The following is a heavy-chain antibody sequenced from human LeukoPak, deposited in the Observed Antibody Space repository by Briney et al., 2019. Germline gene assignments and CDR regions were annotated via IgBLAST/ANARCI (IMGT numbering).Heavy chain of an antibody. Sequence: ASVKASCKASGYTLTGYYIHWVRQAPGQGLEWMGWINPDSGGTNYAQKFQGRVTMTRDTSISTAYMQLSRLSSDDTAVYYCARVDDRGHYSDSSGPRKLFDYWGQGTLVTVSS. CDR1: GYTLTGYY. V-gene: IGHV1-2*02. D-gene: IGHD3-22*01. CDR2: INPDSGGT. J-gene: IGHJ4*02. CDR3: ARVDDRGHYSDSSGPRKLFDY.